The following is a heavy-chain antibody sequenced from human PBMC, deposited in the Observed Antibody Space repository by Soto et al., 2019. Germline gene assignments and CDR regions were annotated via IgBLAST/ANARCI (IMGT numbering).Heavy chain of an antibody. Sequence: GGSLRLSCAASGFSFSSYGMHWVRQAPGKGLEWVAVISYDGSNKYYADSVKGRFTISRDNSKNTLYLQMNSLRVEDTAVYYCARGLRYYDSSGSPGYWGQGTLVTVSS. D-gene: IGHD3-22*01. CDR1: GFSFSSYG. V-gene: IGHV3-30*03. CDR2: ISYDGSNK. J-gene: IGHJ4*02. CDR3: ARGLRYYDSSGSPGY.